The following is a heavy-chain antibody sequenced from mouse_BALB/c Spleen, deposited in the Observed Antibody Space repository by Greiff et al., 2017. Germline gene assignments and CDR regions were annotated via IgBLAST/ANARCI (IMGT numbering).Heavy chain of an antibody. V-gene: IGHV3-6*02. D-gene: IGHD3-2*02. CDR3: ARDQGGRSFAY. CDR1: GYSITSGYY. Sequence: EVQLQQSGPGLVKPSQSLSLTCSVTGYSITSGYYWNWIRQFPGNKLEWMGYISYDGSNNYNPSLKNRISITRDTSKNQFFLKLNSVTTEDTATYYCARDQGGRSFAYWGQGTLVTVSA. CDR2: ISYDGSN. J-gene: IGHJ3*01.